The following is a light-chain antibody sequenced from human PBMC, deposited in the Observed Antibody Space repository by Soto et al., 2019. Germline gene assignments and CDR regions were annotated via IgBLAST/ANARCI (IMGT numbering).Light chain of an antibody. V-gene: IGKV3-20*01. CDR1: QSVSSTF. CDR2: GVS. CDR3: QQYASSVT. Sequence: EIVLTQSPGSLSLSPGERATLSCRASQSVSSTFFAWYQQKPGQAPRLLMSGVSSRATGVPDRFIGSGSGTDFTLTISRLEPEDFAVYYWQQYASSVTFGQGTKVEIK. J-gene: IGKJ1*01.